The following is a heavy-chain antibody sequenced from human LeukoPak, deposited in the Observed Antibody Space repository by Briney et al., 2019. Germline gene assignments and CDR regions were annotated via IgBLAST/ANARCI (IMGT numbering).Heavy chain of an antibody. V-gene: IGHV1-2*02. CDR1: GYTFTGYY. CDR3: AREDLYYYDSSGSEYFQH. D-gene: IGHD3-22*01. Sequence: ASLKVSCKASGYTFTGYYMHLVRQAPGQRLEWMGGINPNSGGTNYAQKFPGRVTMTGETSISTAYMELSRMRSEDTAVYYCAREDLYYYDSSGSEYFQHWGQGTLVTVSS. J-gene: IGHJ1*01. CDR2: INPNSGGT.